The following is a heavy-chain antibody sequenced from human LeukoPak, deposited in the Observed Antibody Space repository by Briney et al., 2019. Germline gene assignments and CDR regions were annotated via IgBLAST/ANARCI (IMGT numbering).Heavy chain of an antibody. J-gene: IGHJ4*02. Sequence: ASVKVSCKASGYTFTGYYMHWVRQAPGQGLEWMGWINPNSGGTNYAQKFQGRVTMTRDTSISTAYMELSRLRSDDTAVYYCARGSIVGATFDYFDVWGQGTLVTVSS. D-gene: IGHD1-26*01. CDR2: INPNSGGT. CDR1: GYTFTGYY. V-gene: IGHV1-2*02. CDR3: ARGSIVGATFDYFDV.